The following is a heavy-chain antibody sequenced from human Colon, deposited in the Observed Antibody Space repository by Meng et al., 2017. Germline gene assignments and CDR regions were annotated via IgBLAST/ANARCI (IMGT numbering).Heavy chain of an antibody. J-gene: IGHJ3*02. V-gene: IGHV1-18*01. CDR1: GYTFTSYG. D-gene: IGHD3-22*01. CDR3: ARAIGYYDSSAVWRDDAFDI. Sequence: ASVKVSCKASGYTFTSYGISWVRQAPGQGLEWMGWISAYNGNTNYAQKLQGRVTMTTDTSTSTAYMELRSLRSDDTAVYYCARAIGYYDSSAVWRDDAFDIWGQGTKVTVSS. CDR2: ISAYNGNT.